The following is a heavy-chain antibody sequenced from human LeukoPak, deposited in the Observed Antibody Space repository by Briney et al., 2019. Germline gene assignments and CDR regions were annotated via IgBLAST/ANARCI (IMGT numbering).Heavy chain of an antibody. CDR1: GFTFSSYS. D-gene: IGHD3-22*01. CDR3: ARDTPYYYDSSGYYSVDY. CDR2: ISGSSSYI. J-gene: IGHJ4*02. V-gene: IGHV3-21*01. Sequence: PGGSLRLSCAASGFTFSSYSMNWVRQAPGKGLEWVSSISGSSSYIYYADSVKGRFTISRDNAKNSLYLQMNSLRAEDTAVYYCARDTPYYYDSSGYYSVDYWGQGTLVTVSS.